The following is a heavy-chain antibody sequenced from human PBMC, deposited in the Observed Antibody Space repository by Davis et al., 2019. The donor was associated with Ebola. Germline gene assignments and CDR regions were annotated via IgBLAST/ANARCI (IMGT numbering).Heavy chain of an antibody. D-gene: IGHD3-10*01. Sequence: SETLSLTCSVSGASISSYYWSWIRQAPGKGLEWIGFRYNSGSTNHNPSLQSRVIISIDTANKQISLKLSSVTAADTAVYYCARARYGAGSYFFYYYGMDVWDKGTTVTVSS. V-gene: IGHV4-59*01. CDR3: ARARYGAGSYFFYYYGMDV. CDR1: GASISSYY. J-gene: IGHJ6*04. CDR2: RYNSGST.